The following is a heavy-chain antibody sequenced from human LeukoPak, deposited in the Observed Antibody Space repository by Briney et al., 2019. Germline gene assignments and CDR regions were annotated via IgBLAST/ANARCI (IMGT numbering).Heavy chain of an antibody. CDR2: IYHSGST. CDR1: GGSISSGGYS. V-gene: IGHV4-30-2*01. J-gene: IGHJ3*02. Sequence: SQTLSHTCAVSGGSISSGGYSWSWIRQPPGKGLERIGYIYHSGSTYYNPSLKSRVTISVDRSKNQFSLKLSSVTAADTAVYYCARDNEWLLNAFDIWGQGTMVTVSS. D-gene: IGHD3-3*01. CDR3: ARDNEWLLNAFDI.